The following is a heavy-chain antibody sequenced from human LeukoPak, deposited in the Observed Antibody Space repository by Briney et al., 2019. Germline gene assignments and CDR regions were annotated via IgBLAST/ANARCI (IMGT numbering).Heavy chain of an antibody. CDR1: GFTFSSYW. CDR3: AREHYDILTGDFDY. V-gene: IGHV3-74*01. D-gene: IGHD3-9*01. CDR2: INGDGRNI. Sequence: GGSLRLSCVASGFTFSSYWMHWVRQDPRKGLVWVSRINGDGRNINYADSVRGRFTISRDNAKNSLYLQMNSLRAEDTAVYYCAREHYDILTGDFDYWGQGTLVTVSS. J-gene: IGHJ4*02.